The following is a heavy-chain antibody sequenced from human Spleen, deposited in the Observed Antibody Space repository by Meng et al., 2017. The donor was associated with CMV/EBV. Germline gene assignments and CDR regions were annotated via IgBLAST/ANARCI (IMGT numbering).Heavy chain of an antibody. CDR2: IYYSGST. CDR1: VGSISSGDYY. D-gene: IGHD2-21*02. Sequence: CTASVGSISSGDYYWSWVRQPPGKGLEWLGYIYYSGSTYYNPSLRSRVTISVDTSKNQFSLKLSSVTAADTAVYYCATVGGDGRFDPWGQGTLVTVSS. J-gene: IGHJ5*02. V-gene: IGHV4-30-4*08. CDR3: ATVGGDGRFDP.